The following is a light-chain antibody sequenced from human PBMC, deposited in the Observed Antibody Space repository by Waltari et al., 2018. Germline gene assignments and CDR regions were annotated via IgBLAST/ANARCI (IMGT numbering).Light chain of an antibody. V-gene: IGLV2-14*01. CDR3: NSYAGSSSWV. J-gene: IGLJ3*02. CDR1: SSDVGFYNY. CDR2: DVF. Sequence: QSALTQPASVSGSPGQSITISCAGTSSDVGFYNYVSWYQQHPGKAPKLMIYDVFDWPSGVSNRFSGSKSGNTASLTISGLQAEDEADYYCNSYAGSSSWVFGGGTKLTVL.